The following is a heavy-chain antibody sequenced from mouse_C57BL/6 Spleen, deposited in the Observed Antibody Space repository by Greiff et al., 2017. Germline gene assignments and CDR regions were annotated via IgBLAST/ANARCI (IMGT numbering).Heavy chain of an antibody. CDR2: IDPSDSYT. D-gene: IGHD2-4*01. V-gene: IGHV1-50*01. Sequence: VQLQQPGAELVKPGASVKLSCKASGYTFTSYWMQWVKQRPGQGLEWIGEIDPSDSYTNYNQKFKGKATLTVDTSSSTAYMQLSSLTSEDSAVYYCARRGYDYDMRYFDYWGQGTTLTVSS. J-gene: IGHJ2*01. CDR3: ARRGYDYDMRYFDY. CDR1: GYTFTSYW.